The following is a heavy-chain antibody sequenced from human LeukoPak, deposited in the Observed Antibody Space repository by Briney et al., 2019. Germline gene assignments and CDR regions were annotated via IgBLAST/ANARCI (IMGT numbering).Heavy chain of an antibody. CDR2: IYHTGST. D-gene: IGHD3-22*01. CDR3: ARDRYYYDSSAGYYMDV. CDR1: GGSINNYY. V-gene: IGHV4-59*12. J-gene: IGHJ6*03. Sequence: SETLSLTCTVSGGSINNYYWSWIRQPPGKGLEWIAYIYHTGSTNYNPSLKSRVTISIDTSKNQFSLKLSSVTAADTAVYYCARDRYYYDSSAGYYMDVWGKGTTVTISS.